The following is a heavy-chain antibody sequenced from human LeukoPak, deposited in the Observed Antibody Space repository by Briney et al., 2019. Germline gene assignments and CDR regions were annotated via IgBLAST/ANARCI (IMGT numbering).Heavy chain of an antibody. CDR2: ISSSGSTI. Sequence: HSGGSLRLSCAASGFTFSSYEMNWVRQAPGKGLEWVSYISSSGSTIYYADSVKGRFTIPRDNAKNTLYLQMNSLRAEDTAVYYCTRDLGSWSGLDYWGQGTLVTVSS. D-gene: IGHD3-10*01. J-gene: IGHJ4*02. CDR1: GFTFSSYE. V-gene: IGHV3-48*03. CDR3: TRDLGSWSGLDY.